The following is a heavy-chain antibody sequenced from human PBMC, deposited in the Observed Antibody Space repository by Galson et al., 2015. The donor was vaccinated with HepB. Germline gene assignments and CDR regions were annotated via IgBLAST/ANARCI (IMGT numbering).Heavy chain of an antibody. CDR2: ITSSGGNS. CDR3: ARRPRWELTYYYYYGMDV. D-gene: IGHD1-26*01. CDR1: GFSFTRYA. V-gene: IGHV3-23*01. J-gene: IGHJ6*02. Sequence: SLRLSCAASGFSFTRYAMTWVRQAPGKGLEWVSSITSSGGNSYYTDSVKGRFTVSRDNSKNTLLLQLNSLRAEDTAVYYCARRPRWELTYYYYYGMDVWGQGTTVTVSS.